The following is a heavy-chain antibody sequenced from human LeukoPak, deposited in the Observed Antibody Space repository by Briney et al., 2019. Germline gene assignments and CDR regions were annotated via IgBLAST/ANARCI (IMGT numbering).Heavy chain of an antibody. CDR1: GFTFSSYG. V-gene: IGHV3-30*18. Sequence: PGGSLRLSCAASGFTFSSYGMHWVRQAPGKGLEWVAIISYDGSNKYYADSVKGRFTISRDNFKNTLYLQMNSLRAEDTAVYYCAKDTYDSSGYYSGYWGQGTLVTVSS. D-gene: IGHD3-22*01. CDR2: ISYDGSNK. CDR3: AKDTYDSSGYYSGY. J-gene: IGHJ4*02.